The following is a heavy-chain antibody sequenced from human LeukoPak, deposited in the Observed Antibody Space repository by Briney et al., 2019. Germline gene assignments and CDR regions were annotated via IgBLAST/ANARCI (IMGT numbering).Heavy chain of an antibody. J-gene: IGHJ4*02. CDR1: GFALSSYA. D-gene: IGHD2-15*01. CDR3: ARAPVTSCRGAFCYPFDI. V-gene: IGHV3-23*01. CDR2: TSSSDAGT. Sequence: GGSLRLSCAASGFALSSYAMSWVRQAPGKGLEWVSATSSSDAGTYHTESVRGRFTISRDNSKNTLYLQMNSVRADDAAVYYCARAPVTSCRGAFCYPFDIWGQGTLVTVSS.